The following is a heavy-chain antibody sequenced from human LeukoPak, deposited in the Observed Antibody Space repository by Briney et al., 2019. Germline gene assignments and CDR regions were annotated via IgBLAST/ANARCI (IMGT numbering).Heavy chain of an antibody. Sequence: SETLSLTCTVSGGSISSYYWSWIRQPPGKGLEWIGSLSHSGSTFYNPSLKSRVTISVDTSKNQFSLKLSSVTAADTAVYYCARERNSAFDYWGQGTLVTVSS. J-gene: IGHJ4*02. V-gene: IGHV4-38-2*02. CDR3: ARERNSAFDY. D-gene: IGHD3-10*01. CDR1: GGSISSYY. CDR2: LSHSGST.